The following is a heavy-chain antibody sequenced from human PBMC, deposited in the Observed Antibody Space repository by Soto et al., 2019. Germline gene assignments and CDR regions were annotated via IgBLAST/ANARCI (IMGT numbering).Heavy chain of an antibody. CDR2: IIPIFGTA. J-gene: IGHJ6*02. D-gene: IGHD3-16*02. Sequence: GASVKVSCKASGGTFSSYAISWVRQAPGQGLEWMGGIIPIFGTANYAQKFQGRVTITADKSTSTAYMELSSLRSEDTAVYYCARDQALGFVGYYYYGMDVWGQGTTVNVSS. CDR1: GGTFSSYA. V-gene: IGHV1-69*06. CDR3: ARDQALGFVGYYYYGMDV.